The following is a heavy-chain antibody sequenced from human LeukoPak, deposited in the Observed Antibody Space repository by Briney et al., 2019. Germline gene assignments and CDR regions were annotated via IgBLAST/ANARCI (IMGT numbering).Heavy chain of an antibody. J-gene: IGHJ4*02. D-gene: IGHD3-10*01. CDR3: ARGPYGSGSYY. CDR2: IYYSGTT. Sequence: SETLSLTGTVSGGSISSGDYYWSWIRQPPGKGLEWIGYIYYSGTTYYNPSLKSRVTISVDTSKNQFSLKLTSVTAADTAGYFCARGPYGSGSYYWGQGTLVTVSS. V-gene: IGHV4-30-4*01. CDR1: GGSISSGDYY.